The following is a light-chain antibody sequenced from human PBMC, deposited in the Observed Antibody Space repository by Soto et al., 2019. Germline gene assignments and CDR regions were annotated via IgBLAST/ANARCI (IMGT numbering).Light chain of an antibody. CDR1: QSVSSYY. Sequence: EIVLTQSPGTLSLSPGERATLSCRASQSVSSYYLAWYQQKPGQAPRLLIHGASNRATGVPDRFSGSGSGTVFTLTISRLEPEDFAVYYCQQYGSSRPWAFGQGTKVEI. V-gene: IGKV3-20*01. CDR2: GAS. CDR3: QQYGSSRPWA. J-gene: IGKJ1*01.